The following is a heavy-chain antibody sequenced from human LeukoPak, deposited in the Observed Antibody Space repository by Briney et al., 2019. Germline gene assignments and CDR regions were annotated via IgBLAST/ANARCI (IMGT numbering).Heavy chain of an antibody. V-gene: IGHV4-59*01. J-gene: IGHJ4*02. CDR3: AGGGYCSSASCFAPLFDW. Sequence: SETLSLTCTVSGASISRYYWSWIRQSPGKGLEWIGYIYNSETTNYNPSLKSRVAMSLYTSKSQFSLRLGSVTAADTALYFCAGGGYCSSASCFAPLFDWWGRGILVTVSS. CDR2: IYNSETT. D-gene: IGHD2-2*01. CDR1: GASISRYY.